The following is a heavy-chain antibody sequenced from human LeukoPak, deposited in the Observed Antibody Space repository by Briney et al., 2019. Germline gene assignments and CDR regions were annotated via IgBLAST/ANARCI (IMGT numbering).Heavy chain of an antibody. CDR2: INHSGST. D-gene: IGHD3-22*01. J-gene: IGHJ4*02. CDR3: ARAAYYYDSSGYYYFDY. Sequence: SETLSLTCAVYGGSFSGYYWSWIRQPPGKGLEWIGEINHSGSTNYNPSLKSRVTISVDTSKNQFSLNLSSVTAADTAVYYCARAAYYYDSSGYYYFDYWGQGTLVTVSS. V-gene: IGHV4-34*01. CDR1: GGSFSGYY.